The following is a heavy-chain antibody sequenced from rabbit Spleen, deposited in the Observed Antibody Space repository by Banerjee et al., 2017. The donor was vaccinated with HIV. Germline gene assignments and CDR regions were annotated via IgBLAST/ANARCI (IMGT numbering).Heavy chain of an antibody. V-gene: IGHV1S45*01. J-gene: IGHJ4*01. CDR3: ARDLVGVIGWNFYL. CDR2: INAATGKP. D-gene: IGHD1-1*01. CDR1: GFSFSSSYW. Sequence: EESGGDLVKPEGSLTLTCTASGFSFSSSYWICWVRQAPGKGLEWIACINAATGKPVYATWASGRFTISRTSSTTVTLRMTSLTAADRATYFCARDLVGVIGWNFYLWGQGTLVTVS.